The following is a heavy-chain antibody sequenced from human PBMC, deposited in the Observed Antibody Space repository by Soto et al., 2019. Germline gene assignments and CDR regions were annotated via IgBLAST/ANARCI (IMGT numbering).Heavy chain of an antibody. CDR1: GFTVSSNY. CDR2: IYSGGST. Sequence: GGSLRLSCAASGFTVSSNYMSWVRQAPGKGLEWVSVIYSGGSTYYADSVKGRFTISRDNSKNTLYLQMNSLRAEDTAVYYCARGPDFWSPVPYYYYYMDVWGKGTTVTVSS. V-gene: IGHV3-66*01. D-gene: IGHD3-3*01. CDR3: ARGPDFWSPVPYYYYYMDV. J-gene: IGHJ6*03.